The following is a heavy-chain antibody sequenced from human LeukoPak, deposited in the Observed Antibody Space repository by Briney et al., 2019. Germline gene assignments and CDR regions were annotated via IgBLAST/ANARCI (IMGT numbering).Heavy chain of an antibody. J-gene: IGHJ4*02. CDR2: ISSSSSTI. V-gene: IGHV3-48*01. Sequence: GGSLRLSCAASGFTFSSYAMSWVRQAPGKGLEWVSYISSSSSTIYYADSVKGRFTISRDNAKNSLFLQMNSLRAEDTAMYYCARGRLYYYGSGSYSDYWGQGTLVTVSS. CDR3: ARGRLYYYGSGSYSDY. CDR1: GFTFSSYA. D-gene: IGHD3-10*01.